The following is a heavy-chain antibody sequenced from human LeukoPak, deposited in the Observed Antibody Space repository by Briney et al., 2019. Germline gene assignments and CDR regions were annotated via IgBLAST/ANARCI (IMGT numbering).Heavy chain of an antibody. J-gene: IGHJ5*02. D-gene: IGHD1-26*01. CDR1: GFTFSTYA. CDR3: ARWSGSYYP. V-gene: IGHV3-64*01. Sequence: GGSLRLSCEASGFTFSTYAMHWVRQAPGSGLEYVSAISTDGGSTYYANSVKGRFTISRDNSKNTLSLQMTSLIPEDMAVYYCARWSGSYYPWGQGTLVTVSS. CDR2: ISTDGGST.